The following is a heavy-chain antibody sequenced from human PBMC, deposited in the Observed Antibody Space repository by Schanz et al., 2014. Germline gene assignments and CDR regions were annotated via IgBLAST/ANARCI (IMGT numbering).Heavy chain of an antibody. D-gene: IGHD3-9*01. CDR2: ISGSGGST. CDR3: ARETTIITGGAFDV. Sequence: EMQLLESGGGLVPPGGSLRLSCAASGFNFSDYAMCWVRQAPGKGLEWVSAISGSGGSTYYADSVKGRFTISRDNSKNTLYLQMNSLRAEDTAVYYCARETTIITGGAFDVWGQGTMVTVSS. V-gene: IGHV3-23*01. CDR1: GFNFSDYA. J-gene: IGHJ3*01.